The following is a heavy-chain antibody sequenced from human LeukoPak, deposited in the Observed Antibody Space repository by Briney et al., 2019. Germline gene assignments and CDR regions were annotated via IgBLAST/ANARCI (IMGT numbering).Heavy chain of an antibody. CDR2: ISASGGST. Sequence: GGSLRLSCAASGFTFSSYAMSWVRQAPGKGLEWVSAISASGGSTYYADSVKGRFTISRENSQNTLYLQVNSLRAEDTAVYYCAKGLVPAAIRVVDYWGQGTLVTVSS. D-gene: IGHD2-2*01. V-gene: IGHV3-23*01. CDR1: GFTFSSYA. CDR3: AKGLVPAAIRVVDY. J-gene: IGHJ4*02.